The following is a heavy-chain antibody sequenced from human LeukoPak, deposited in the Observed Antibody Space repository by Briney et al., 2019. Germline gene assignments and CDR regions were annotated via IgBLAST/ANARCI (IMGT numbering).Heavy chain of an antibody. Sequence: SETLSLTCTVSGGSISSHYWSWIRQPPGKGLEWIGDIYYSGSTNYNPSLKSRVTIPVDTSKNQFSLKLSSVTAADTAVYYCARVGDNWNFAGYYMDVWGKGTTVTVSS. D-gene: IGHD1-20*01. CDR1: GGSISSHY. V-gene: IGHV4-59*11. J-gene: IGHJ6*03. CDR3: ARVGDNWNFAGYYMDV. CDR2: IYYSGST.